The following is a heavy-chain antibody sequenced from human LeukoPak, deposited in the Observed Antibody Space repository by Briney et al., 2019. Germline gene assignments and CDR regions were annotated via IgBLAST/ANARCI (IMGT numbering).Heavy chain of an antibody. CDR1: GGSVSSVNFY. CDR2: IYYSGIT. CDR3: ARQKAGFLEGHTIDY. D-gene: IGHD3-3*01. V-gene: IGHV4-61*01. J-gene: IGHJ4*02. Sequence: PSETLSLTCTVSGGSVSSVNFYWSWIRQPPGKGLEWIGYIYYSGITNYNPSLKSRLTISVDTSKNQFSLKLSSVTAADTAVYYCARQKAGFLEGHTIDYWGQGTLVTVSS.